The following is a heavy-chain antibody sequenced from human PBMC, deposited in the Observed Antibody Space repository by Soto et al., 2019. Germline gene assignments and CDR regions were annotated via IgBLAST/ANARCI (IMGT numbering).Heavy chain of an antibody. CDR2: ISGNSAKI. V-gene: IGHV3-9*01. CDR1: GFTFDDYT. D-gene: IGHD5-18*01. Sequence: EVQLVESGGGLVQPGRSLRLYCAASGFTFDDYTIHWVRQAPGKGLEWVSGISGNSAKIGYADSVKGRFTISRDNAKNSVYLQMNSLRPEDTALYYCAKEKWIQLWSFGPMDVWGTGTTVTVSS. CDR3: AKEKWIQLWSFGPMDV. J-gene: IGHJ6*03.